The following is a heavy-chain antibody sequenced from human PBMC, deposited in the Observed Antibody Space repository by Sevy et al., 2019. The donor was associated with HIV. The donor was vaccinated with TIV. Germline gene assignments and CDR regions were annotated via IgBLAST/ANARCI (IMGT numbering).Heavy chain of an antibody. CDR1: GFTFSDYG. CDR2: IWYDGSTK. V-gene: IGHV3-33*01. Sequence: GGSLRLSCAASGFTFSDYGMHWVHQTPGKGLEWVAVIWYDGSTKYYADSVKGRFTISRDNSKNTLYLQMNSLRAEDTAVYYCARDKLLPVMVSMVRGALSYYFDYWGQGTLVTVSS. CDR3: ARDKLLPVMVSMVRGALSYYFDY. D-gene: IGHD3-10*01. J-gene: IGHJ4*02.